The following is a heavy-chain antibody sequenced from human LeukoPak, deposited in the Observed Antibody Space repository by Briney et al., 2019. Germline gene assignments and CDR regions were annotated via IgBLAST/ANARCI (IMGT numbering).Heavy chain of an antibody. D-gene: IGHD2-2*01. J-gene: IGHJ5*02. V-gene: IGHV3-23*01. Sequence: GGSLRLSCAASGFTFSSYAMSWVRQAPGKGLEWVSAISGSGGSTYYADSVKGRFTISRDNSKNTLYLQMNSLRAEDTAVYYCAKCSRGPAGCGNWFDPWGQGTLVTVPS. CDR1: GFTFSSYA. CDR2: ISGSGGST. CDR3: AKCSRGPAGCGNWFDP.